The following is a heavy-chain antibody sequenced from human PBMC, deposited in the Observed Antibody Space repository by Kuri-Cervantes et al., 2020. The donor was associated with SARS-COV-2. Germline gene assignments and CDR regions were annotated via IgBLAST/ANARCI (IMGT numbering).Heavy chain of an antibody. J-gene: IGHJ4*02. CDR3: ARDGSGAVATIARFFDY. V-gene: IGHV3-33*01. D-gene: IGHD5-24*01. Sequence: GSLRLSCAASGFTFNKYNMHWVRQAPGKGLEWVAAIWYDGGNKYYVDSVKGRFTISRDNSKNTVSLEMNSLRAEDTAIYYCARDGSGAVATIARFFDYWGQGTLVTVSS. CDR1: GFTFNKYN. CDR2: IWYDGGNK.